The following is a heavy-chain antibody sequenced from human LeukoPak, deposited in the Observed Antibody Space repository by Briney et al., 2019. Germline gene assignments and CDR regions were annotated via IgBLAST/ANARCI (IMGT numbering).Heavy chain of an antibody. D-gene: IGHD6-19*01. CDR2: INHSGST. Sequence: SETLSLTCAVYGGSFSGYYWSWIRQPPGKGLEWIGEINHSGSTNYNPSLKSRVTISVDTSKNQFSLKLSSVTAADTAVYYCARAPGVAVYWYFDLWGRDTLVTVSS. J-gene: IGHJ2*01. CDR3: ARAPGVAVYWYFDL. V-gene: IGHV4-34*01. CDR1: GGSFSGYY.